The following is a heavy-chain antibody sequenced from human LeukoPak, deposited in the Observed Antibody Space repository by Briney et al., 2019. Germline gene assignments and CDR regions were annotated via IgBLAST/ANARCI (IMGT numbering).Heavy chain of an antibody. V-gene: IGHV4-59*01. CDR2: IYYSGST. D-gene: IGHD2-2*01. J-gene: IGHJ4*02. CDR1: GGSISSYY. Sequence: SETLSLTCTVSGGSISSYYLSWIRQPPGKGLEWIGYIYYSGSTNYNPSLKSRVTISVDTSKNQFSLKLSSVTAADTAVYYCARGAIVVVPAAEPFDYWGQGTLVTVSS. CDR3: ARGAIVVVPAAEPFDY.